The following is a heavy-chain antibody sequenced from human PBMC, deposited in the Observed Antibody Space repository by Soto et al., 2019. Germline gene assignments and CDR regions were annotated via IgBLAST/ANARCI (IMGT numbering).Heavy chain of an antibody. J-gene: IGHJ5*02. D-gene: IGHD7-27*01. V-gene: IGHV4-30-4*01. CDR3: ARVPSGDKVDT. CDR2: IYEGGTT. CDR1: GGSISTVDYW. Sequence: QVQLQESGAGLVKPSQTLSLTCTVSGGSISTVDYWWSWIRQSQEMGLAWIGPIYEGGTTYNNPSLESRVTMSVDTYKSQLSLTLSSGSAADTTVYYCARVPSGDKVDTWGQRTLVTFSS.